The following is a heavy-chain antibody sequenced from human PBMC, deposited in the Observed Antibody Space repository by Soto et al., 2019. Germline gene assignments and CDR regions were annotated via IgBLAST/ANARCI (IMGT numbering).Heavy chain of an antibody. D-gene: IGHD1-7*01. Sequence: SVKVSCKASGGTFSSYAISWVRQAPGQGLEWMGGIIPIFGTANYAQKFQGRVTITADEPTSTAYMVLSSLRSEDTAVYYCARNRVPRGWNYASNWLDPWGQGTLVTVSS. CDR3: ARNRVPRGWNYASNWLDP. CDR2: IIPIFGTA. J-gene: IGHJ5*02. V-gene: IGHV1-69*13. CDR1: GGTFSSYA.